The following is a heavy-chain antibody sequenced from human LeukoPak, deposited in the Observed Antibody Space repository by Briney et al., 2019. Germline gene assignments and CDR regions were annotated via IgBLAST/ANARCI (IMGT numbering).Heavy chain of an antibody. CDR3: ARRLIAAGWDYFDY. CDR2: IYPGDSHT. D-gene: IGHD6-13*01. J-gene: IGHJ4*02. Sequence: GESLKISCKGSGYSFTNSWIGWVRQMPGKGLGWMGIIYPGDSHTRYSPSFQGQVTISADMSITTAYLQWSSLKASDTAMYYCARRLIAAGWDYFDYWGQGTLVTVSS. CDR1: GYSFTNSW. V-gene: IGHV5-51*01.